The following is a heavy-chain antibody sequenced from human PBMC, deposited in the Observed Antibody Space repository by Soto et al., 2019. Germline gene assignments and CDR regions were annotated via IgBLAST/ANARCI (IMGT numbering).Heavy chain of an antibody. J-gene: IGHJ3*02. CDR3: ARVVAPATDAFDI. CDR1: GGSISSYY. CDR2: IYYSGST. Sequence: PSETLSLTCTVSGGSISSYYWSWIRQPPGKGLEWIGYIYYSGSTNYNPSLKSRVTISVDTSKNQFSLKLSSVTAADTAVYYCARVVAPATDAFDIWGQGTVVTVSS. V-gene: IGHV4-59*01. D-gene: IGHD2-2*01.